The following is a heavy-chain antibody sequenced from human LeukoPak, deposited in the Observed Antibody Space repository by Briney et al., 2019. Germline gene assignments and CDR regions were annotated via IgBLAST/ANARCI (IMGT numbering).Heavy chain of an antibody. CDR1: GFTFSSYS. J-gene: IGHJ6*02. CDR3: ATVYSSSCYGVNYYYYGMDV. V-gene: IGHV3-21*01. D-gene: IGHD6-13*01. Sequence: PGGSLRLSCAASGFTFSSYSMNWVRQAPGKGLEWVSFISSSSSYIYYAYSVKGRFTISRDNAKNSFYLPMNSLSADDTHVNSCATVYSSSCYGVNYYYYGMDVWGQGTTVTVSS. CDR2: ISSSSSYI.